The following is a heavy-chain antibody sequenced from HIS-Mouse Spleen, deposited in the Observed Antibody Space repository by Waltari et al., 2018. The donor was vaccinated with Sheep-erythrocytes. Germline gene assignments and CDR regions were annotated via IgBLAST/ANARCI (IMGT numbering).Heavy chain of an antibody. J-gene: IGHJ3*02. V-gene: IGHV1-8*01. CDR2: MNPNSGNT. Sequence: QVQLVQSGAEVKKPGASVKGSCKASGYTFPSYDINWVRQATGQGLEGMGWMNPNSGNTGFAQRFQGRVTMTRNTSISTAYMELSSLRSEDTAVYYCARRYYDFWSGYYDAFDIWGQGTMVTVSS. CDR3: ARRYYDFWSGYYDAFDI. D-gene: IGHD3-3*01. CDR1: GYTFPSYD.